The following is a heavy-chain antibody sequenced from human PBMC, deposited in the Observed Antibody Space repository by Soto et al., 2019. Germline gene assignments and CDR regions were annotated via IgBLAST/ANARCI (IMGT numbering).Heavy chain of an antibody. V-gene: IGHV4-34*01. Sequence: QVQLQQWGAGLLKPSETLSLPCAVYGGSFSGYYWSWIRQPPGKGLEWIGEINHSGSTNYNPSLNGRVTSAVDTSKNHFSLKLSSETDADTAVYYCARLPYYYGSGSRQARDYWGQGTLVTVSS. CDR2: INHSGST. D-gene: IGHD3-10*01. CDR1: GGSFSGYY. J-gene: IGHJ4*02. CDR3: ARLPYYYGSGSRQARDY.